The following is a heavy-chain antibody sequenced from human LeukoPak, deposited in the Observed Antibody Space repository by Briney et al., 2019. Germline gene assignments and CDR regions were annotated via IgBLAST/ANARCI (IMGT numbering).Heavy chain of an antibody. CDR1: GFTFSSYA. CDR3: AKGSYYDSSGSFYFDY. Sequence: PGGSLRLSCAASGFTFSSYAMSWVRQAPGKGLEWVSAISGSGGTTHYADSVKGRFTISRDRSKNTLYLQMHSLRAEDTAVYYCAKGSYYDSSGSFYFDYWGQGTLVTVSS. V-gene: IGHV3-23*01. D-gene: IGHD3-22*01. CDR2: ISGSGGTT. J-gene: IGHJ4*02.